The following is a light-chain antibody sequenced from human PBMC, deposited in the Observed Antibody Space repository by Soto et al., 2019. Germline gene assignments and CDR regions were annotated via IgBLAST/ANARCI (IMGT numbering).Light chain of an antibody. V-gene: IGKV1-39*01. CDR1: QTIIRY. Sequence: DIQMTQSPSSLSAFVGDRVTITCRASQTIIRYLNWYQQKPGRAPNLLIYAASSLQSGVPSRFSGSGSGTEFTLTNTSLQPEDVATYYCQQSYSTLFTFGPGTKVEIK. CDR3: QQSYSTLFT. CDR2: AAS. J-gene: IGKJ3*01.